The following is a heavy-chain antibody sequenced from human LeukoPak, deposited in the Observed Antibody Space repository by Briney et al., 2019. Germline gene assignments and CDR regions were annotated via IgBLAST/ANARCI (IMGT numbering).Heavy chain of an antibody. CDR3: AKSGYYHDSSGHYLYYFDY. CDR2: VRGSGGST. D-gene: IGHD3-22*01. V-gene: IGHV3-23*01. CDR1: GFTFTGYA. Sequence: WGSLRLSCAASGFTFTGYAMSWVRQAPGKGLEWVSAVRGSGGSTHYADSVKGRFSISRDNSKSTVYLQMNSLRAEDKAVYYCAKSGYYHDSSGHYLYYFDYWGQGTLVTVS. J-gene: IGHJ4*02.